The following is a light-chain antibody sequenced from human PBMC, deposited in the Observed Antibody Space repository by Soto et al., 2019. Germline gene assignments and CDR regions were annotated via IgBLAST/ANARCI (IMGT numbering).Light chain of an antibody. CDR2: EGS. Sequence: QSALTQPASVSGSPGQSITISCTGTSSDVGSYNLVSWYQQYPGKAPKFMIYEGSKRPSGISNRFSGSKSGNTASLTISGLQAEDEADYYCCSYAGSSTLVFGGGTKVTVL. CDR3: CSYAGSSTLV. CDR1: SSDVGSYNL. V-gene: IGLV2-23*01. J-gene: IGLJ2*01.